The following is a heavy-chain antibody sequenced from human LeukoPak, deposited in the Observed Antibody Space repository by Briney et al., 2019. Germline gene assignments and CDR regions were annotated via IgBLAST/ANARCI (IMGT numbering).Heavy chain of an antibody. V-gene: IGHV3-21*01. D-gene: IGHD3-3*01. CDR2: ISSSSSYI. Sequence: GGSLRLSCAASGFTFSSYSMNWVRQAPGKGLEWVSSISSSSSYIYYADSVKGRFTISRDNAKNSLYLQMNSLRAEDTAVYYCARNLGYDFWSGYSPTAYWGQGTLVTVSS. CDR1: GFTFSSYS. CDR3: ARNLGYDFWSGYSPTAY. J-gene: IGHJ4*02.